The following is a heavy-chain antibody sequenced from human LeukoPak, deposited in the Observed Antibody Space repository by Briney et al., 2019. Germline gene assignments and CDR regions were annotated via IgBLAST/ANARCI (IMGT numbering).Heavy chain of an antibody. CDR1: GLTFSSNW. CDR2: IKRDGSEK. CDR3: AKDPNGDYIGTFDI. D-gene: IGHD4-17*01. V-gene: IGHV3-7*01. Sequence: GGSLSLSCAASGLTFSSNWMTWVRRAPGKGREGVANIKRDGSEKNHLDSRFIISRDNGKNSLYLQMDSLRAEDTAVYYCAKDPNGDYIGTFDIWGQGTMVTVSS. J-gene: IGHJ3*02.